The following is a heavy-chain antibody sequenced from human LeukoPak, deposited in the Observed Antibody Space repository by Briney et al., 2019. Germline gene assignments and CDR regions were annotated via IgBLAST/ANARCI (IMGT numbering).Heavy chain of an antibody. Sequence: PSETLSLTCTVSVGPITSNFWSWIRRPPGKGLEWIGYLYNTVNTKYSPSLKSRATISGDTSKNQFSLKLNSLSAADTAVYYCARAKPDWNPPDYWGQGILVTVSS. D-gene: IGHD1-1*01. CDR2: LYNTVNT. CDR1: VGPITSNF. V-gene: IGHV4-59*08. CDR3: ARAKPDWNPPDY. J-gene: IGHJ4*02.